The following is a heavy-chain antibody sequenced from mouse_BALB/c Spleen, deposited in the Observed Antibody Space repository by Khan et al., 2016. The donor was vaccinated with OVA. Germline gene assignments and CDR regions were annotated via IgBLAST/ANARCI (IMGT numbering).Heavy chain of an antibody. J-gene: IGHJ2*01. CDR1: GFTFSTYG. V-gene: IGHV5-17*02. CDR3: ATSYFYGYYFDY. Sequence: DVHLVESGGGLVQPGGSRKLSCAASGFTFSTYGMHWVRQAPEKGLEWVAYISGDSSTVYYADPVKGRFTISRDNPKNTLFLQMTSLMSEDTARYYCATSYFYGYYFDYWGPGTTLTVSS. CDR2: ISGDSSTV. D-gene: IGHD1-1*01.